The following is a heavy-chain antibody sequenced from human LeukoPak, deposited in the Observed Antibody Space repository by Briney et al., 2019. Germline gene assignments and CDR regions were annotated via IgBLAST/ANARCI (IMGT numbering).Heavy chain of an antibody. Sequence: GGSLRLSCAASGSTISTSAMTWVRQVPGKGLEWVSSISRGGASSYYAESVKGRFTISRDNAKNSLYLQMNSLRAEDTAVYSCARDKTRGLGYSYSKSGNYFDYWGQGTLVTVSS. J-gene: IGHJ4*02. CDR1: GSTISTSA. CDR2: ISRGGASS. CDR3: ARDKTRGLGYSYSKSGNYFDY. D-gene: IGHD5-18*01. V-gene: IGHV3-23*01.